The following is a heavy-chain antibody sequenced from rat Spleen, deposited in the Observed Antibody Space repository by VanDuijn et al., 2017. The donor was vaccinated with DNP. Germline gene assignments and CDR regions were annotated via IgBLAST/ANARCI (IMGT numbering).Heavy chain of an antibody. J-gene: IGHJ4*01. Sequence: EVKLVESGGGLVQPGRSLKLSCAASGFNFNDYWMGWVRQAPGKGLEWIGEINKDSNTINYTPSLKDKFTISRDNAQNTLYLQMSKLGSEDTAIYYCAKSAFYAMYVWGQGTSVTVSS. V-gene: IGHV4-2*01. CDR2: INKDSNTI. CDR3: AKSAFYAMYV. CDR1: GFNFNDYW.